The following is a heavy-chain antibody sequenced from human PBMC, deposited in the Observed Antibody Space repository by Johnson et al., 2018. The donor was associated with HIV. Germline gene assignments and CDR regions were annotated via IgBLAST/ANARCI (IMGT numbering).Heavy chain of an antibody. V-gene: IGHV3-30-3*02. J-gene: IGHJ3*02. CDR1: GFTFSSYA. CDR2: ISYDGSNK. Sequence: VQLVESGGGVVQPGRSLRLSCAASGFTFSSYAMHWVRQAPGKGLEWVAVISYDGSNKYYADSVKGRFTISRDNSKNTLYLQMNSLRAEDTAVYYCAKPQPPIVVVSATVEGEAFEIWGQGTMVTVSS. D-gene: IGHD2-21*01. CDR3: AKPQPPIVVVSATVEGEAFEI.